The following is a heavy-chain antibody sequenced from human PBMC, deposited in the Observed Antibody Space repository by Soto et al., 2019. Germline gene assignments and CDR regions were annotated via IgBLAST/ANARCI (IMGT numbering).Heavy chain of an antibody. V-gene: IGHV4-59*01. Sequence: TLSLTCTVSGGSISSYYWSWIRQPPGKGLEWIGYIYYSGSTNYNPSLKSRVTISVDTSKNQFSLKLSSVTAADTAVYYCARNPKDGYNINHFDYWGQGTLVTVSS. CDR2: IYYSGST. J-gene: IGHJ4*02. CDR1: GGSISSYY. CDR3: ARNPKDGYNINHFDY. D-gene: IGHD5-12*01.